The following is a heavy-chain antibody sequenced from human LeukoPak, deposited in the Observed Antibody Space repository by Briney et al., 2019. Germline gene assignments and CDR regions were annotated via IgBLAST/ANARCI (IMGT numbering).Heavy chain of an antibody. Sequence: SSETLSLTCTVSGGSISSYYWSWIRQPAGKRLEWIGRIYTTSGNTNYNPSLKSRVTISIDTSKNQFSLDLSSVTAADTAVYYCARDYGDTRYYYGMDVWGQGTTVTVSS. CDR3: ARDYGDTRYYYGMDV. J-gene: IGHJ6*02. D-gene: IGHD4-17*01. V-gene: IGHV4-4*07. CDR2: IYTTSGNT. CDR1: GGSISSYY.